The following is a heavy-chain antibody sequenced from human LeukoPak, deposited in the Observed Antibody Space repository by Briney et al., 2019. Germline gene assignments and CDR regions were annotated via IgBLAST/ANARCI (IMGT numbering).Heavy chain of an antibody. J-gene: IGHJ6*02. D-gene: IGHD3-3*01. CDR3: ARGWSGYYTGYYGMDV. CDR2: ISSSGSTI. CDR1: GFTFSDYY. Sequence: GGSLRLSCAASGFTFSDYYMSWIRQAPGKGLEWVSYISSSGSTIYYADSVKGRFTISRDNAKNSLYLQMNSMRAEDTAVYYCARGWSGYYTGYYGMDVWGQVTTVTVSS. V-gene: IGHV3-11*01.